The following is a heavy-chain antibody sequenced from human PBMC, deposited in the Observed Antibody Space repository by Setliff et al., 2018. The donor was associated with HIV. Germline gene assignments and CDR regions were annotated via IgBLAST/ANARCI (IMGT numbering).Heavy chain of an antibody. CDR2: INTNSGYT. J-gene: IGHJ4*02. D-gene: IGHD5-12*01. Sequence: ASVKVSCKASGYTFNKYGISWVRQAPGQGLEWMGWINTNSGYTNYAQNVQGRVTVTMDTSTSTAYMELRSLKSDDTAVYYCARGKTWLRFLDYWGQGTLVTVSS. CDR3: ARGKTWLRFLDY. CDR1: GYTFNKYG. V-gene: IGHV1-18*01.